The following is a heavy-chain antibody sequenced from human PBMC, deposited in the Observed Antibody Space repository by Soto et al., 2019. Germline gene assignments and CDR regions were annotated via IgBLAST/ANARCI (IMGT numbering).Heavy chain of an antibody. D-gene: IGHD3-3*01. J-gene: IGHJ6*02. V-gene: IGHV1-2*04. CDR2: INPNSGGT. Sequence: AASVKVSCKASGYTFTGYYMHWVRQAPGQGLEWMGWINPNSGGTNYAQKFQGWVTMTRDTSISTAYMELSRLRSDDTAVYYCAREGGGLRLYYDFWSGYPYYGMDVWGQGTTVTVSS. CDR1: GYTFTGYY. CDR3: AREGGGLRLYYDFWSGYPYYGMDV.